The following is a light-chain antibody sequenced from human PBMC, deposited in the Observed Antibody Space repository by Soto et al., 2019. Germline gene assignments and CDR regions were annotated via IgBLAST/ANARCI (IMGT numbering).Light chain of an antibody. CDR2: GAS. J-gene: IGKJ1*01. V-gene: IGKV3-20*01. CDR3: QQYGSSPWT. Sequence: IVFTQSPVTLSSSPGERATLSCRASRSVSANNLAWYQQRPGQAPRLLIYGASSRATGIPDRFSGSGSGTDFTLTISRLEPEDFAVYYCQQYGSSPWTFAQGTKVDIK. CDR1: RSVSANN.